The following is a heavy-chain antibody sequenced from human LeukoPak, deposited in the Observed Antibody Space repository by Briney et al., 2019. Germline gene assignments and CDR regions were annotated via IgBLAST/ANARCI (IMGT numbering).Heavy chain of an antibody. D-gene: IGHD5-18*01. V-gene: IGHV4-34*01. J-gene: IGHJ4*02. Sequence: SETLSLTCAVYGGSFSGYYWSWIRQPRGKGLEWIGEINHSGSTNYNPSLKSRVTISVDTSKNQFSLKLCSVTAADTAVYYCARGGYSYGYYFDYWGQGTLVTVSS. CDR2: INHSGST. CDR1: GGSFSGYY. CDR3: ARGGYSYGYYFDY.